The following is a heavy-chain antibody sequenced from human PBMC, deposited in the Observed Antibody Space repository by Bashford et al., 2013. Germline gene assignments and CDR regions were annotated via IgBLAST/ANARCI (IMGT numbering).Heavy chain of an antibody. Sequence: RQAPGKGLEWVSYISSSGTDIYYADSVKGRFTISRDSVRNSLFLQMNSLRAEDTAVYYCTKVGYYDSSGYYVFDYWGQGTLVTVSS. J-gene: IGHJ4*02. V-gene: IGHV3-11*01. CDR2: ISSSGTDI. D-gene: IGHD3-22*01. CDR3: TKVGYYDSSGYYVFDY.